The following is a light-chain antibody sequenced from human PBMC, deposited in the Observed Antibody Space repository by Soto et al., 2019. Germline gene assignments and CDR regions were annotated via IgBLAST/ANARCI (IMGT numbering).Light chain of an antibody. J-gene: IGKJ2*01. CDR1: QSVGNNY. CDR3: HQRGGPPLYT. Sequence: EIVLTQSPGTLSLSPGERTTLFCRARQSVGNNYLAWYQQKPGQAPRLLIYGASSTATSIPDRFSGSGSGRDFTLTISRLEHEDFAVYFCHQRGGPPLYTFGQGTKLEIK. CDR2: GAS. V-gene: IGKV3-20*01.